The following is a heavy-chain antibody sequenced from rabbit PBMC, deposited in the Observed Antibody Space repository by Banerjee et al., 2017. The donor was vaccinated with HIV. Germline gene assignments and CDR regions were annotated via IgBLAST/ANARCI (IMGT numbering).Heavy chain of an antibody. J-gene: IGHJ4*01. V-gene: IGHV1S40*01. D-gene: IGHD6-1*01. CDR1: GFSFSSSYY. CDR2: IYTSGGYT. CDR3: AREVDGVGIGYANL. Sequence: QSLEESGGDLVKPGASLTLTCTASGFSFSSSYYMCWVRQAPGKGLELIACIYTSGGYTYYASWAKGRFTVSKTSSTTVTLQMTSLTAADTATYFCAREVDGVGIGYANLWGPGTLVTVS.